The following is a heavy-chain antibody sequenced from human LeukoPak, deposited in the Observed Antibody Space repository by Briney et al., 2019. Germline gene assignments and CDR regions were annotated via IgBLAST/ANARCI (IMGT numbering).Heavy chain of an antibody. Sequence: ASAKVSCKASGYSFRNYGMHWVRQAPGQRLEWMGWINPTNEKTKYSEKFQGRVTISRDTGASTVYMELSSLRSEDTAVYYCARDHRTESDGYYFVNELWYFDLWGRGTLVTVSS. J-gene: IGHJ2*01. CDR2: INPTNEKT. CDR3: ARDHRTESDGYYFVNELWYFDL. V-gene: IGHV1-3*01. D-gene: IGHD3-22*01. CDR1: GYSFRNYG.